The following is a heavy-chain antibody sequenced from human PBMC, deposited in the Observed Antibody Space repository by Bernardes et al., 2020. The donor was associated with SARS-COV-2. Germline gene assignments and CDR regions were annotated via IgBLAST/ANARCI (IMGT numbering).Heavy chain of an antibody. Sequence: VGSLRLSCAASGFTFSSYGMNWVRQAPGKGLVWVSRISGDGRTTTYAAPVKGGFTIPRDNARNTRYLQMNSLRDEDTAIYYCVRGPSDGHGRFEYWGQGTLGTVSS. CDR1: GFTFSSYG. CDR3: VRGPSDGHGRFEY. V-gene: IGHV3-74*01. CDR2: ISGDGRTT. J-gene: IGHJ4*02.